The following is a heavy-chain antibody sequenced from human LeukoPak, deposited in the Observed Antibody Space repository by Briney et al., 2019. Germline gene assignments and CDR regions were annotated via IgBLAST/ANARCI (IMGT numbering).Heavy chain of an antibody. V-gene: IGHV4-38-2*02. Sequence: PSETLSLTCKVSGYPIGLDYYWVWIRQAPGRGLQWIGGFHRGRIQYNSALKSRVTISIDSSKNQLSLRMWPVTAADTAFYFCARAPSSYESGNGYPNLGWLDPWGQGALVTVSS. CDR1: GYPIGLDYY. CDR2: FHRGRI. D-gene: IGHD5-24*01. CDR3: ARAPSSYESGNGYPNLGWLDP. J-gene: IGHJ5*02.